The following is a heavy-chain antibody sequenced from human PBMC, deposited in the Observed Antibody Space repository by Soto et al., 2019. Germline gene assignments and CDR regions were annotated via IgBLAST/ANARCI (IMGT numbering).Heavy chain of an antibody. CDR2: ISWNSGSI. D-gene: IGHD2-2*01. CDR3: AKGGQLLVEGGGY. Sequence: EVQLVESGGGLVQPGRSLRLSCAASGFTFDDYAMHWVRQAPGKGLEWVSGISWNSGSIGYADSVKGRFTISRDNAKNSLYLQMTSLRAEDTALYDCAKGGQLLVEGGGYWGQGTLVTVSS. V-gene: IGHV3-9*01. CDR1: GFTFDDYA. J-gene: IGHJ4*02.